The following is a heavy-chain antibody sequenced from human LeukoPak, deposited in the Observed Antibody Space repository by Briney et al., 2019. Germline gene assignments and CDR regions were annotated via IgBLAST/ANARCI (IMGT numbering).Heavy chain of an antibody. CDR1: GGSSSGYY. CDR2: INHSGST. J-gene: IGHJ4*02. CDR3: ARSGPGYCSSTSCRPFDY. V-gene: IGHV4-34*01. Sequence: SETLSLTCAVYGGSSSGYYWSWIRQPPGKGLEWIGEINHSGSTNYNPSLKSRVTISVDTSKNQFSLKLSSVTAADTAVYYCARSGPGYCSSTSCRPFDYWGQGTLVTVSS. D-gene: IGHD2-2*01.